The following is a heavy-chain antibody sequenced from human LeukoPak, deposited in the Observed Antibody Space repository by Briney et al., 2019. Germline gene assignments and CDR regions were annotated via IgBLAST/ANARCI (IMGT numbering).Heavy chain of an antibody. Sequence: ASVMVSCKAFGYTFTSNYMHWVRQAPGQGPEWMGVISPSGGSTTYAQKFQGRVTLTRDMSTSTDYLELSSLRSEDTAVYYCARVRDGYNDAYDIWGQGTMVTVPS. J-gene: IGHJ3*02. V-gene: IGHV1-46*01. CDR3: ARVRDGYNDAYDI. CDR1: GYTFTSNY. CDR2: ISPSGGST. D-gene: IGHD5-24*01.